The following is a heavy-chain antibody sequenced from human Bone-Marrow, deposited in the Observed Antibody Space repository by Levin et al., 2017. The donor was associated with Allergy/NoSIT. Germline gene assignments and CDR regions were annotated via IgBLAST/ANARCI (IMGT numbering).Heavy chain of an antibody. CDR1: GFSVSSNY. J-gene: IGHJ6*02. D-gene: IGHD3-10*01. Sequence: GGSLRLSCAASGFSVSSNYMTWVRQAPGKGLEWVSVIYRGGDTYYADSVKGRFTISRDNSKNTVYLQMNSLRAEDTDVYYCARDDRCRGITGLEYYGRDVWGQGTTVTVSS. V-gene: IGHV3-53*01. CDR3: ARDDRCRGITGLEYYGRDV. CDR2: IYRGGDT.